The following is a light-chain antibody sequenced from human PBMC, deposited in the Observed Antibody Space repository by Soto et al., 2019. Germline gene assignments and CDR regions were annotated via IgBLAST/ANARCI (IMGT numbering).Light chain of an antibody. Sequence: QSALTQPASLSGSPGQSITISCTGTSSYAGAYDYVSWYQQHPGKAPKLMIYDVTKRPSGVPDRFSGSKSGNTASLTISGLQTEDEADYYCCSYAGSYTYVFGTGTKVTVL. CDR1: SSYAGAYDY. CDR2: DVT. V-gene: IGLV2-11*01. J-gene: IGLJ1*01. CDR3: CSYAGSYTYV.